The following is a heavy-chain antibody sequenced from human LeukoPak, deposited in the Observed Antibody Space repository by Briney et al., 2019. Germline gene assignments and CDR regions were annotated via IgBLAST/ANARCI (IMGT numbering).Heavy chain of an antibody. Sequence: SETLSLTCAVSDYSISSAYYWGWIRQPPGKGLEWIGSIYHSGSTDYNPSLKSRVTISVDTSNNQFSLKLSSVTAADTAVYYCARRTRGGGEPYYFYYMDVWGKGTAVTVSS. J-gene: IGHJ6*03. V-gene: IGHV4-38-2*01. CDR2: IYHSGST. CDR3: ARRTRGGGEPYYFYYMDV. CDR1: DYSISSAYY. D-gene: IGHD3-10*01.